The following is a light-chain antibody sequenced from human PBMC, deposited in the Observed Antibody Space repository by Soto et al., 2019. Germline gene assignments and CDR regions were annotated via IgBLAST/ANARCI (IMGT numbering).Light chain of an antibody. J-gene: IGKJ2*01. CDR1: QSVSNN. CDR3: QQYNNWLMTT. V-gene: IGKV3-15*01. Sequence: EIVMTQSPATLSVSPGERATLSCRASQSVSNNLAWYQQKPGQAPRLLIYGASTRATGIPARFSGSGSGTEFTLTISSPQSEDFAVYYCQQYNNWLMTTSGQGTKLEIK. CDR2: GAS.